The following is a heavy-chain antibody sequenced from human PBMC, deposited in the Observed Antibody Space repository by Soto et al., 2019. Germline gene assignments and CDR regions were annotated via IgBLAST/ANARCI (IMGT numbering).Heavy chain of an antibody. D-gene: IGHD2-8*01. CDR2: IIPIFGTG. CDR3: ALNTNTAVDYFINF. Sequence: QVQLVQSGAEVKKSGSSVKVSCKASGGTFSSYIINWVRQAPGQGLEWMGGIIPIFGTGIYAQKFQGRVTITADESTSTAYMELNSLRSEDTALYNCALNTNTAVDYFINFWGQGTLVTVSS. CDR1: GGTFSSYI. V-gene: IGHV1-69*01. J-gene: IGHJ4*02.